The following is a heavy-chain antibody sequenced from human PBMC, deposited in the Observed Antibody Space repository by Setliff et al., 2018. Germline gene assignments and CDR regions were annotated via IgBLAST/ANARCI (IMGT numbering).Heavy chain of an antibody. CDR1: GGSISSSSHY. J-gene: IGHJ4*02. D-gene: IGHD1-1*01. V-gene: IGHV4-39*07. CDR2: IYYTGST. Sequence: SETLSLTCTVSGGSISSSSHYWGWIRQPPGKGLEWIGSIYYTGSTYYNPSLKSRLTMSVDTSKRQFSLKLGSATAADTAVYYCARDMGQPYYFESWGLGTLVTVSS. CDR3: ARDMGQPYYFES.